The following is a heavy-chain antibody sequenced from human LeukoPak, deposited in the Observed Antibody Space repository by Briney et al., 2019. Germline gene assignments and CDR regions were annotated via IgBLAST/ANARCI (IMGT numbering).Heavy chain of an antibody. CDR3: AREGYSGYGVAVVVDTVLGY. J-gene: IGHJ4*02. V-gene: IGHV1-46*01. CDR1: GYTFTNYY. D-gene: IGHD5-12*01. CDR2: INPTGGSP. Sequence: ASVKVSCKASGYTFTNYYMHWVRQAPGQGLEWMGIINPTGGSPSYAQRFQGRVTMTRDTSTSTVYMELSSLRSEDTAVYYCAREGYSGYGVAVVVDTVLGYWGQGTLVTVSS.